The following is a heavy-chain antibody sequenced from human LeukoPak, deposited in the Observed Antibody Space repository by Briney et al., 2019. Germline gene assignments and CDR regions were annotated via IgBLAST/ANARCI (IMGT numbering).Heavy chain of an antibody. CDR2: ISAYNGNT. Sequence: GASVTVSFTASGYTFTSYGISWVRQAPGQGLEWMGWISAYNGNTNYAQKLQGRVTMTTDTSTSTAYMELRSLRSEDTAVYYCARDRSSFSYAFDIWGQGTMVTVSS. CDR3: ARDRSSFSYAFDI. J-gene: IGHJ3*02. D-gene: IGHD6-6*01. V-gene: IGHV1-18*01. CDR1: GYTFTSYG.